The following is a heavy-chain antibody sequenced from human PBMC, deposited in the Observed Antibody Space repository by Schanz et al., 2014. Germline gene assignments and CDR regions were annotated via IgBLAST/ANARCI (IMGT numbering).Heavy chain of an antibody. J-gene: IGHJ6*02. D-gene: IGHD3-10*01. Sequence: VQLVDSGGGLVKPGGSLRLSCAASGFTFSTYYMNWVRQAPGKGLEWVSSISSSSSYISYADSVKGRFSISRDNGETSVYLQINSLRVEDTAVYYCARFLARYQYYGVDVWGQGTTVIVSS. CDR1: GFTFSTYY. CDR3: ARFLARYQYYGVDV. V-gene: IGHV3-21*02. CDR2: ISSSSSYI.